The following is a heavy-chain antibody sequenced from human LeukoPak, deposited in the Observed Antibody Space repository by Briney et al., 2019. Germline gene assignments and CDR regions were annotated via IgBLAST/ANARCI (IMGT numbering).Heavy chain of an antibody. V-gene: IGHV1-69*13. CDR2: IIPIFGTA. CDR1: GGTFSSYA. D-gene: IGHD4-11*01. CDR3: ARASMTTVTLGHV. J-gene: IGHJ6*04. Sequence: GASVKVSCKASGGTFSSYAISWVRQPPGQGLELMGGIIPIFGTANYAQKFQGRVTITAEESTSTAYMELSSLRSEDTAVYYCARASMTTVTLGHVWGKGTTVTVSS.